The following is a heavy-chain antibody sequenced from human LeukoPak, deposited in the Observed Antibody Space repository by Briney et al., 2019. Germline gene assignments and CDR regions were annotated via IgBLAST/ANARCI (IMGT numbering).Heavy chain of an antibody. J-gene: IGHJ4*02. Sequence: SVKVSCRASGGIFSSYTVSWVRQAPGQGLEWMGGITPIFGTATYAQKFQGRLTITVDESTSTAYMGLSSLRSEDTAVYYCARDTLYYYDNSGYYSRWGQGTLVTVSS. CDR2: ITPIFGTA. CDR1: GGIFSSYT. CDR3: ARDTLYYYDNSGYYSR. V-gene: IGHV1-69*13. D-gene: IGHD3-22*01.